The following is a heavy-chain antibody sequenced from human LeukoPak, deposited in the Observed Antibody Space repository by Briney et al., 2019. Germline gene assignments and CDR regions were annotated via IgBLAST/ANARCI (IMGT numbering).Heavy chain of an antibody. Sequence: GGSLRLSCAASGFTFSSYGMHWVRQAPGKGLEWVAVISYDGSNEYYVDSVKGRFTISRDNSKNTMYLQMNSLRAEDTAVYYCAKGVTGSYYYYGMDVWGQGTTVTVSS. CDR3: AKGVTGSYYYYGMDV. CDR1: GFTFSSYG. V-gene: IGHV3-30*18. J-gene: IGHJ6*02. D-gene: IGHD2-21*02. CDR2: ISYDGSNE.